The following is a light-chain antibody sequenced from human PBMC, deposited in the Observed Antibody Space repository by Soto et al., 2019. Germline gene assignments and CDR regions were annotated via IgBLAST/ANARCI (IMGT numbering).Light chain of an antibody. Sequence: DIQMTQSPSDMSASPGETVTITCRASQGISNYLAWFQQQPGKVPKRXIYAASSLQSGVPSRFSGSGSGTEFTLTISSLQSDDFAFYFCQQYDKWPLITLGQGTRLEIK. V-gene: IGKV1-17*03. CDR3: QQYDKWPLIT. CDR2: AAS. J-gene: IGKJ5*01. CDR1: QGISNY.